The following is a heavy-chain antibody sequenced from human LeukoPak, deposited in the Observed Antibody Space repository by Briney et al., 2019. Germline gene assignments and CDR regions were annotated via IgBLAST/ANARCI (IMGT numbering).Heavy chain of an antibody. J-gene: IGHJ4*02. D-gene: IGHD2-15*01. V-gene: IGHV3-23*01. Sequence: PGGSLRLSCAASRFTFKTYAVTWVRQAPGKGLEWVSAISGNGDITYYADSVRGRFTISRDNSKNTLYLQMNSLRAEDTAVYYCARVKRDCSGGTCYSYDYWGQGTLVTVSS. CDR2: ISGNGDIT. CDR1: RFTFKTYA. CDR3: ARVKRDCSGGTCYSYDY.